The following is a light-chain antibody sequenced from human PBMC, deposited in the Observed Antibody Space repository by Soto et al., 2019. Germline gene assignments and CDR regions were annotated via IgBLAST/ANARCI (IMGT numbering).Light chain of an antibody. CDR1: QSVSSSY. V-gene: IGKV3-20*01. J-gene: IGKJ1*01. CDR3: QQYGSSRT. CDR2: DAS. Sequence: EIVLTQSPGTLSLSPGERATLSCRASQSVSSSYLAWYQQKPGQAPRLLIYDASSRAAGIPDRISGSGSGTDFTLTISRLEPEDFAVYYCQQYGSSRTFGQGTKVEIK.